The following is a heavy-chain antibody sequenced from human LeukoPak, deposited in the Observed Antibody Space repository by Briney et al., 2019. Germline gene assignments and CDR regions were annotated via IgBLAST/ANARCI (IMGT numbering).Heavy chain of an antibody. D-gene: IGHD3-22*01. CDR1: GYSFTSYW. V-gene: IGHV5-51*01. CDR3: ARSRSGYLLDY. Sequence: GEALKISWKGSGYSFTSYWIGWVRQMPGKGLGWMGIIYPGDSDTRYSPSFQGQVTISADQSISTAYLQWSSLKASDTAMYYCARSRSGYLLDYWGQGTLVTVSS. CDR2: IYPGDSDT. J-gene: IGHJ4*02.